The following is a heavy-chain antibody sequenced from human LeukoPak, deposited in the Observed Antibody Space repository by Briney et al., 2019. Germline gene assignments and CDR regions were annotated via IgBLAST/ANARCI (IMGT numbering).Heavy chain of an antibody. Sequence: SETLSLTCAVSGGSISSGGYSWSWIRQPPGKGLEWIAYIYHSGSTYYNPSLKSRVTISVDTSKNQFSLKLSSVTAADTAVYYCAGEYSGYEGLRDYWGQGTLVTVSS. CDR2: IYHSGST. D-gene: IGHD5-12*01. CDR1: GGSISSGGYS. CDR3: AGEYSGYEGLRDY. J-gene: IGHJ4*02. V-gene: IGHV4-30-2*01.